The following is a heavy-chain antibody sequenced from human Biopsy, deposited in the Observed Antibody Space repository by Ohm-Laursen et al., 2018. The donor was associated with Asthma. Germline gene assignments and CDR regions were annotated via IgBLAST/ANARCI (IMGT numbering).Heavy chain of an antibody. D-gene: IGHD1-26*01. V-gene: IGHV3-30*18. CDR3: AKDVFPGWELRRGSDY. CDR2: ISFGGSNK. CDR1: GFTFSNYG. J-gene: IGHJ4*02. Sequence: SLRLSCAASGFTFSNYGMHWVRQARGKGLDWVAVISFGGSNKNYTDSVKGRFTISSDNPRNTLHLQMNSMRAEDTAVYYCAKDVFPGWELRRGSDYWGQGTLVTVSS.